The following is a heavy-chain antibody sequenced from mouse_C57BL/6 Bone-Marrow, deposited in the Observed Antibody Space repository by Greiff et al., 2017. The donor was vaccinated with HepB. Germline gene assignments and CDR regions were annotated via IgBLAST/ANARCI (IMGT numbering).Heavy chain of an antibody. CDR3: ARRDYDGYYFDY. V-gene: IGHV5-15*04. D-gene: IGHD2-4*01. J-gene: IGHJ2*01. CDR1: GFTFSDYG. Sequence: DVHLVESGGGLVQPGGSLKLSCAASGFTFSDYGMAWVRQAPRKGPEWVAFISNLAYSIYYADTVTGRFTISRENAKNNLYLEMSSLRSEDTAMYYCARRDYDGYYFDYWGQGTTLTVSS. CDR2: ISNLAYSI.